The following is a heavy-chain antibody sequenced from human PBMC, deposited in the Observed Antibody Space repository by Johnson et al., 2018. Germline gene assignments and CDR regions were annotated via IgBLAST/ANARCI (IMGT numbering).Heavy chain of an antibody. Sequence: EVQLVETGGGLVQPGGSLKLSCAASGFTFSGSAMHWVRQASGKGLEWVGRIRSKANSYATAYAASVKGRFTISRDDSKNTAYLQMNSLKTEDTAVYYCTQDRGYCSSTSCLYYYNLDVWGKGTTVTVSS. CDR3: TQDRGYCSSTSCLYYYNLDV. V-gene: IGHV3-73*02. J-gene: IGHJ6*03. CDR1: GFTFSGSA. D-gene: IGHD2-2*01. CDR2: IRSKANSYAT.